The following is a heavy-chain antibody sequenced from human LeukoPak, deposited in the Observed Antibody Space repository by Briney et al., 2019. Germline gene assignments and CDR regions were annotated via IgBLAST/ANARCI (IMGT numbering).Heavy chain of an antibody. CDR2: IIPIFGTA. CDR3: AREVKGHCSSTSCYAPYYYYMDV. D-gene: IGHD2-2*01. CDR1: GYTFTGYY. Sequence: SVKVSCKASGYTFTGYYMHWVRQAPGQGLEWMGGIIPIFGTANYAQKFQGRVTITADESTSTAYMELSSLRSEDTAVYYCAREVKGHCSSTSCYAPYYYYMDVWGKGTTVTVSS. V-gene: IGHV1-69*13. J-gene: IGHJ6*03.